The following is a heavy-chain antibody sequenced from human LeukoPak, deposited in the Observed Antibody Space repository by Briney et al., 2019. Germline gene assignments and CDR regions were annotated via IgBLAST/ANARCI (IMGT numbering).Heavy chain of an antibody. CDR1: GFTFSTSW. D-gene: IGHD3-16*01. CDR2: IKEHGSEI. V-gene: IGHV3-7*01. Sequence: GGSLRLSCAASGFTFSTSWMNWVRRAPGKGLEWVALIKEHGSEIYHADSVKGRFTISRDDAASSLYLQMHSLRAEDTAVYYCATDWGTYWGQGTLVTVSS. J-gene: IGHJ4*02. CDR3: ATDWGTY.